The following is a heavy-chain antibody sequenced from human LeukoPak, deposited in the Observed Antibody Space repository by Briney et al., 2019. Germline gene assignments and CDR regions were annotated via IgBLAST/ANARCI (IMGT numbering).Heavy chain of an antibody. CDR2: ISAYNGNT. V-gene: IGHV1-18*01. CDR3: ARDRGYYYDSSGYYDY. D-gene: IGHD3-22*01. Sequence: ASVKVSCKASVYTFTSYGISWVRQAPGQGLEWMGWISAYNGNTNYAQKLQGRVTMTTDTSTSTDYMELRSLRSDDTAVYYCARDRGYYYDSSGYYDYWGQGTLVTVSS. CDR1: VYTFTSYG. J-gene: IGHJ4*02.